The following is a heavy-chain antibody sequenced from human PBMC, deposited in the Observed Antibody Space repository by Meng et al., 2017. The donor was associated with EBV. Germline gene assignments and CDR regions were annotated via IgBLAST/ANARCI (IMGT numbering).Heavy chain of an antibody. D-gene: IGHD3-10*01. Sequence: VALVQSAAEVTKAGAAVKGSCKPSGGPFRNYAISWVRQAPGQGLEWLGGFLPTLGAPNYAQKFHGRVSITADESTSTHYMDLSSLRSEETAVYYCASESGRGYTPDYWGQGTLVTVSS. CDR3: ASESGRGYTPDY. CDR2: FLPTLGAP. V-gene: IGHV1-69*01. J-gene: IGHJ4*02. CDR1: GGPFRNYA.